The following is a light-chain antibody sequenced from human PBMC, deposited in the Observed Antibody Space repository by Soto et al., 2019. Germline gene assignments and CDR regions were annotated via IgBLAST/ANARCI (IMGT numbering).Light chain of an antibody. Sequence: DIVMTQSPDSQAVSLGERATINCKSSQSLLYSSNNRNCLAWFQQKPGQPPKLLIYWASTRESGVPDRFSGSGSGTDFTLTISSLQAEDVAVYYCQQYYSTPRTFGQGTKVDIK. J-gene: IGKJ1*01. V-gene: IGKV4-1*01. CDR1: QSLLYSSNNRNC. CDR3: QQYYSTPRT. CDR2: WAS.